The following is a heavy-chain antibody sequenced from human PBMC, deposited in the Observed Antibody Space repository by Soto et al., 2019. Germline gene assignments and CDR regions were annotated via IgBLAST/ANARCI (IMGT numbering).Heavy chain of an antibody. CDR1: GGSFSGYY. J-gene: IGHJ2*01. CDR3: ARGRGDGYNHDWYFDL. D-gene: IGHD3-10*01. CDR2: INHSGST. Sequence: SETLSLTCAVYGGSFSGYYWNWIRQPPGKGLEWIGEINHSGSTNYNPSLKSRVSISVGTSNNQFSLKLSSVTAADTAVYYCARGRGDGYNHDWYFDLWGRGTLVTVSS. V-gene: IGHV4-34*01.